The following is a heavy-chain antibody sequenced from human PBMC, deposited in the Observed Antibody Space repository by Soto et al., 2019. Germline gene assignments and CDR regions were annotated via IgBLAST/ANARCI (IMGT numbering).Heavy chain of an antibody. CDR1: GGSFSCYY. Sequence: SETLSLTCAVYGGSFSCYYWSWIRQPPGKGLEWIGEINHSGSTNYNPSLKSRVTISVDTSKNQFSLKLSSVTAADTAVYYCARVVDIVATNFDYWGQGTLVTVSS. J-gene: IGHJ4*02. CDR2: INHSGST. V-gene: IGHV4-34*01. D-gene: IGHD5-12*01. CDR3: ARVVDIVATNFDY.